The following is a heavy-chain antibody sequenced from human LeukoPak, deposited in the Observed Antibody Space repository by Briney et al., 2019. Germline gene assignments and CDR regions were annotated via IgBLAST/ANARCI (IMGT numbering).Heavy chain of an antibody. CDR2: INCNSGGT. J-gene: IGHJ4*02. V-gene: IGHV1-2*02. CDR1: GYTFTGYY. D-gene: IGHD2-2*01. Sequence: ASVEVSCKGSGYTFTGYYIHWMRQAPGQGLEWMGWINCNSGGTNYAQKFQGRVTMTRDTSISTAYMELNRLRSDDTAVYYCAIVIVPADWGQGTLVTVSS. CDR3: AIVIVPAD.